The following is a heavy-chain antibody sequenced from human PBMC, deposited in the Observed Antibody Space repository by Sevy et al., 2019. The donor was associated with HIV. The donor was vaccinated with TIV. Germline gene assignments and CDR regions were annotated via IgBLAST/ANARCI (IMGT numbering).Heavy chain of an antibody. CDR2: ISGSGSNT. CDR1: GFTFSSYP. V-gene: IGHV3-23*01. CDR3: AKHIVVVNDRKYYYYMDV. Sequence: GGSLRLSCAGSGFTFSSYPMSWVRQTPGKGLEWVSGISGSGSNTYYADSVKGRFTISRDNSKNTLFLQMNSLRAADTAVYYCAKHIVVVNDRKYYYYMDVWGKGTTVTVSS. D-gene: IGHD2-21*01. J-gene: IGHJ6*03.